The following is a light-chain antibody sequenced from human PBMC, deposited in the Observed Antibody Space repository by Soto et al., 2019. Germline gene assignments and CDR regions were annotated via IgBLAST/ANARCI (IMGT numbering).Light chain of an antibody. J-gene: IGKJ1*01. CDR1: QSISSW. CDR3: LT. Sequence: DIQMTQSPSTLSASVGDRVTITCRASQSISSWLAWYQQKPGKAPKLLIYKASSLESGVPSRFSGSGSGTEFTLTISSLQPDDFATYYCLTFGQGTKVEIK. CDR2: KAS. V-gene: IGKV1-5*03.